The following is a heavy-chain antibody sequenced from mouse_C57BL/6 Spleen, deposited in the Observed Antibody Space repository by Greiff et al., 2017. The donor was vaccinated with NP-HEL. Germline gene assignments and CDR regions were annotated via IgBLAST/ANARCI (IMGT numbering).Heavy chain of an antibody. CDR3: ARWLGYYAMDY. Sequence: EVKLVESGGGLVKPGGSLKLSCAASGFTFSDYGMHWVRQAPEKGLEWVAYISSGSSTIYYADTVKGRFTISRDNAKNTLFLQMTSLRSEDTAMYYCARWLGYYAMDYWGQGTSVTVSS. CDR2: ISSGSSTI. J-gene: IGHJ4*01. CDR1: GFTFSDYG. V-gene: IGHV5-17*01. D-gene: IGHD2-2*01.